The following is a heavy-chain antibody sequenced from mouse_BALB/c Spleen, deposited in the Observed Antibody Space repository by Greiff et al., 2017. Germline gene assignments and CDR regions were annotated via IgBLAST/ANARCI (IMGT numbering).Heavy chain of an antibody. Sequence: EGKVVESGGGLVQPGGSRKLSCAASGFTFSSFGMHWVRQAPEKGLEWVAYISSGSSTIYYADTVKGRFTISRDNPKNTLFLQMTSLRSEDTAMYYCARYDYAMDYWGQGTSVTVSS. V-gene: IGHV5-17*02. CDR2: ISSGSSTI. CDR1: GFTFSSFG. CDR3: ARYDYAMDY. D-gene: IGHD2-14*01. J-gene: IGHJ4*01.